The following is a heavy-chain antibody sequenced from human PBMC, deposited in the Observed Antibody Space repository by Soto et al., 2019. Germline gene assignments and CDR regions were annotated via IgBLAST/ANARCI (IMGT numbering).Heavy chain of an antibody. CDR1: GFTFSDHY. CDR2: ISTSSSYT. Sequence: QVQLVESGGGLVKPGGSLRLSCVASGFTFSDHYMTWIRQAPGKGLEWLSYISTSSSYTNYADSVKGRFPISRDNAMNSLYLQMNSLGAEDTAVYYCARLRLTGYFDYWGQGTLVTVSS. CDR3: ARLRLTGYFDY. V-gene: IGHV3-11*05. J-gene: IGHJ4*02.